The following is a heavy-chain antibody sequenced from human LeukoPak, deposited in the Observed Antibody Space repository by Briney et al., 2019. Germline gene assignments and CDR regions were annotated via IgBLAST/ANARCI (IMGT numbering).Heavy chain of an antibody. Sequence: ASVKVSCKASGYTFTGYYMHWVRQAPGQGLEWMGWINPNSGGTNYAQKFQGRVTMTRDTSISTAYMELSRLRSDDTAVYYCARDFSDYDFWSGCPTEDDAFDIWGQGTMVTVSS. D-gene: IGHD3-3*01. V-gene: IGHV1-2*02. CDR2: INPNSGGT. J-gene: IGHJ3*02. CDR1: GYTFTGYY. CDR3: ARDFSDYDFWSGCPTEDDAFDI.